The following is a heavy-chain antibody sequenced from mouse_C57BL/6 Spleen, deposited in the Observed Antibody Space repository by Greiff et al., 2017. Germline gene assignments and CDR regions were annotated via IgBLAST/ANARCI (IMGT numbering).Heavy chain of an antibody. D-gene: IGHD1-1*01. Sequence: QVQLQQSGAELARPGASVKLSCQASGYTFTSYGISWVKQRTGQGLEWIGEIYPRSGNTYYNEKFKGKATLTAAKSSSTAYMELRSLTSEDSAVYFCARDYGSSFYFDYWGQGTTLTVAS. CDR1: GYTFTSYG. J-gene: IGHJ2*01. CDR2: IYPRSGNT. V-gene: IGHV1-81*01. CDR3: ARDYGSSFYFDY.